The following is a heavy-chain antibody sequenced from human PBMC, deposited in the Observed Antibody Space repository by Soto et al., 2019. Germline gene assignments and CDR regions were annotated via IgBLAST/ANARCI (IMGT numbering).Heavy chain of an antibody. Sequence: PGESLKISCKGSGYSFTNNWIAWVRQMPGKGLEWMGIISPGDSDTRYSPSFQGQVTLSADKSINTAYLQWSSLKASDTAMYFCARRVTTMSYYFDHWGQGTPVTVPQ. CDR1: GYSFTNNW. CDR3: ARRVTTMSYYFDH. D-gene: IGHD4-17*01. J-gene: IGHJ4*02. CDR2: ISPGDSDT. V-gene: IGHV5-51*01.